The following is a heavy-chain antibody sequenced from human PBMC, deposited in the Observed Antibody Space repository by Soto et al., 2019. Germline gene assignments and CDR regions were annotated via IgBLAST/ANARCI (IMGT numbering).Heavy chain of an antibody. CDR1: GGSLNNYY. V-gene: IGHV4-4*07. Sequence: QVQLQESGPRLVKPSETLSLTCTVSGGSLNNYYWSWIRQPAGKGLEWIGRVYTVGSTNYNPSLKSRVTMSIDTSKTHFPLRLPSVTAADTAVYYCARSPLPHIYAQFDSWGQGSLVTVSS. CDR2: VYTVGST. D-gene: IGHD3-16*01. CDR3: ARSPLPHIYAQFDS. J-gene: IGHJ4*02.